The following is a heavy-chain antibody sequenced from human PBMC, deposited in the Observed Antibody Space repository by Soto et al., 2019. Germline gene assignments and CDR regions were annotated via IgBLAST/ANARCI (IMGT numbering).Heavy chain of an antibody. D-gene: IGHD3-9*01. V-gene: IGHV4-39*07. CDR1: GCSISSSSYY. CDR2: IYYSGST. J-gene: IGHJ4*02. Sequence: SETLSLTCTVSGCSISSSSYYWGWVRQRPGKGVDWIGNIYYSGSTYYNPSLKSRVTISVDTSKDQFSLKLSSVTAADTAVYYCARGVLPSDILTGYSTCEFDYWGQGTLVTVSS. CDR3: ARGVLPSDILTGYSTCEFDY.